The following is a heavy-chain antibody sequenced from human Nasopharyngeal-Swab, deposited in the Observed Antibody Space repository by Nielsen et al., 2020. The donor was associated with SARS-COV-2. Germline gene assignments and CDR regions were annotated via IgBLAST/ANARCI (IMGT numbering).Heavy chain of an antibody. CDR1: GFTLSSYW. CDR3: VRDVIATVTTPPDY. CDR2: IKQDGGEK. V-gene: IGHV3-7*01. D-gene: IGHD4-17*01. J-gene: IGHJ4*02. Sequence: GGSLRLSCAASGFTLSSYWMSWVRQAPGKGLEWVANIKQDGGEKNYVDSVKGRFTISRDNAKNSLYLQMNTLRAEDTAVYYCVRDVIATVTTPPDYWGQGTLVTVSS.